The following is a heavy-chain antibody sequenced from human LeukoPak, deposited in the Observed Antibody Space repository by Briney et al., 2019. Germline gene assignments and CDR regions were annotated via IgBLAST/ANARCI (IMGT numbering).Heavy chain of an antibody. CDR3: TSGGDTTDY. CDR2: IRSKANSYAT. CDR1: GFTFSGSA. J-gene: IGHJ4*02. Sequence: GGSLRLSCAASGFTFSGSAMHWVRQASGKGLEWVGRIRSKANSYATAYAASVKGRFTISRDDSKNTAYLQMNSLKTEDTAVYYCTSGGDTTDYWGQGTLVTVSS. D-gene: IGHD2-21*02. V-gene: IGHV3-73*01.